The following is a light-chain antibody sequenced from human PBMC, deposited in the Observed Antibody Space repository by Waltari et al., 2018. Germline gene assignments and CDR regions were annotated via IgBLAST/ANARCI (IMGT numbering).Light chain of an antibody. CDR1: QSIGRY. Sequence: EIMLTPSPGTLSLSPGERATLSCRASQSIGRYLVWYQQKPGQARRLLMYEASKRATGIPDRFSGGGAVTEFSLTISRLEPEDFAVYYCQNHERLPATFGQGTKVGLK. V-gene: IGKV3-20*01. CDR2: EAS. CDR3: QNHERLPAT. J-gene: IGKJ1*01.